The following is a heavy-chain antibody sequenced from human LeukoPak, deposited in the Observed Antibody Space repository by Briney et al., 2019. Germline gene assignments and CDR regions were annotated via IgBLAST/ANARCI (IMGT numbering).Heavy chain of an antibody. J-gene: IGHJ4*02. CDR1: GFTCSSYA. D-gene: IGHD3-22*01. CDR3: AKDTVVVSFGY. Sequence: GRSLRLSYAASGFTCSSYAMSWVRQAPGNGLDWVSAISGSGGSAYYADSVKGRFTISRDNSKNTLYLQLNSLRADDTAVYYCAKDTVVVSFGYWGQGTLVTVSS. V-gene: IGHV3-23*01. CDR2: ISGSGGSA.